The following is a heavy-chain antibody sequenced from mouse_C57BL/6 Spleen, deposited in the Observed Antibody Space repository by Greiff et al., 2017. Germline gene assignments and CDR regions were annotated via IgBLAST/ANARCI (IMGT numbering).Heavy chain of an antibody. CDR1: GFTFSSYT. CDR3: ARHDGYYFDY. D-gene: IGHD2-3*01. Sequence: EVQVVESGGGLVKPGGSLKLSCAASGFTFSSYTMSWVRQTPEKRLEWVATISGGGGNTYYPDSVTGRFTITRDNAKNTLNLQMSSLRSEATALYYCARHDGYYFDYWGQGTTLTVSS. J-gene: IGHJ2*01. CDR2: ISGGGGNT. V-gene: IGHV5-9*01.